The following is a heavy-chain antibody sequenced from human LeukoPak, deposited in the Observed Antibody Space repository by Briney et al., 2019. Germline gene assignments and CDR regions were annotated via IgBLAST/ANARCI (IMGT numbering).Heavy chain of an antibody. CDR1: GFTFSSYA. CDR2: ISYDGSNK. CDR3: ARDPVTYYYDSTGHYFDY. J-gene: IGHJ4*02. V-gene: IGHV3-30-3*01. Sequence: PGGSLRLSCAASGFTFSSYAMHWVRQAPGKGLEWVAVISYDGSNKYYADSVKGRFTISRDNSKNTLYLQMNSLRAEDTAVYYCARDPVTYYYDSTGHYFDYWGQGTLVTVSS. D-gene: IGHD3-22*01.